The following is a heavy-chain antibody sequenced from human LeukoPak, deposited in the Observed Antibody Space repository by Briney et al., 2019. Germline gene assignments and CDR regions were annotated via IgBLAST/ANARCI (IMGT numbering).Heavy chain of an antibody. J-gene: IGHJ5*02. V-gene: IGHV1-69*02. Sequence: SVKVSCKSSGDTFNSYPINWVRQAPGQGLQWVGRIIPLLDISNYAQRFQGRVTINADKSTTTVSMELTHLTPDDTAIYYCVRAPGTGTTRWWFDTWGQGTLVTVS. CDR1: GDTFNSYP. CDR2: IIPLLDIS. D-gene: IGHD1-7*01. CDR3: VRAPGTGTTRWWFDT.